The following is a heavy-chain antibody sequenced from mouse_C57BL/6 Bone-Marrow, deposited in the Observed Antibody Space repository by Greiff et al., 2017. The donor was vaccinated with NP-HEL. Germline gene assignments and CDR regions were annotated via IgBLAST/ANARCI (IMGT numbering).Heavy chain of an antibody. V-gene: IGHV14-4*01. CDR1: GFNIKDDY. J-gene: IGHJ4*01. CDR3: TTRLTPVCAMDY. D-gene: IGHD1-3*01. CDR2: IDPENGDT. Sequence: VQLQQSGAELVRPGASVKLSCTASGFNIKDDYMHWVKQRPEQGLEWIGWIDPENGDTEYASKFQGKATITADTSSNTAYLQLSSLTSEDTAVYYCTTRLTPVCAMDYWGQGTSVTVSS.